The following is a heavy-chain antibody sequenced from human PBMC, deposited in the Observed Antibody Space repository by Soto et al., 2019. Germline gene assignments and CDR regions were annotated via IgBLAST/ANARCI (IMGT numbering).Heavy chain of an antibody. CDR3: AKAFYREEDGYNSFDY. Sequence: GRSLRLSCAASRLTFGRYAMSWVRQAPGKGLEWVSGISGRGTSTYYADSVKGRFTISRDNSNNTLYLQMDNLRAEDTAVYYCAKAFYREEDGYNSFDYRGQGTMVTVSS. D-gene: IGHD2-21*01. V-gene: IGHV3-23*01. CDR2: ISGRGTST. J-gene: IGHJ4*02. CDR1: RLTFGRYA.